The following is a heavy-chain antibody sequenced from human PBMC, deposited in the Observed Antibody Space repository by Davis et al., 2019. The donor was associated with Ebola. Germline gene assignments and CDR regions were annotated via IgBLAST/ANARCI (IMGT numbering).Heavy chain of an antibody. CDR1: GFTFSSYS. D-gene: IGHD4-17*01. CDR2: ISGSSSYT. Sequence: GGSLRLSCAASGFTFSSYSMNWVPQAPGKGLEWVSSISGSSSYTYYADSVKGRFTISRDNAKNSLYLQMNSLRAEDTAVYYCARGLTTVTSPDYWGQGTLVTVSS. CDR3: ARGLTTVTSPDY. J-gene: IGHJ4*02. V-gene: IGHV3-21*01.